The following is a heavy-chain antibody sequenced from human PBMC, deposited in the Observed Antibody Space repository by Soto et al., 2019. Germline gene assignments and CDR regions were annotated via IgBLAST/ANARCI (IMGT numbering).Heavy chain of an antibody. CDR1: WFTVSSNY. V-gene: IGHV3-53*01. CDR3: ARDWVSTYYYGSGSYDYYYYGMDV. D-gene: IGHD3-10*01. J-gene: IGHJ6*02. CDR2: IYSGGST. Sequence: GGSLRLSCAASWFTVSSNYMICVRQAPGKGLEWVSVIYSGGSTYYADSVKGRFTISRDNSKNTLYLQMNSLRAEDTAVYYCARDWVSTYYYGSGSYDYYYYGMDVWGQGTTVTVSS.